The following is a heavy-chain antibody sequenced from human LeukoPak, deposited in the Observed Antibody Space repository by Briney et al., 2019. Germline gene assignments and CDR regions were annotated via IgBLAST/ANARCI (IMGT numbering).Heavy chain of an antibody. CDR1: GFTIRNNY. CDR2: ISPSGGIT. Sequence: GGSLRLSCAASGFTIRNNYMTWVRQAPGKGLEWVSGISPSGGITYYTDSVKGRFTISRDNSKNTVSLQMNSLRGGDTAVYYCAKVAGHCSSTSCYYWGQGTLVTVSS. V-gene: IGHV3-23*01. D-gene: IGHD2-2*01. J-gene: IGHJ4*02. CDR3: AKVAGHCSSTSCYY.